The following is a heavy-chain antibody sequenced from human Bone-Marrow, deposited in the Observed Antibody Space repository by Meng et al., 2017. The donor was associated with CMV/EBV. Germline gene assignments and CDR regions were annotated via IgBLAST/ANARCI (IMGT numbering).Heavy chain of an antibody. CDR3: ATEGCSSSSCFTPNAFDV. CDR1: GFSFTNAW. J-gene: IGHJ3*01. V-gene: IGHV3-15*01. D-gene: IGHD2-2*02. CDR2: IKSKADGGTT. Sequence: GESLKISCAASGFSFTNAWRSWVRQAPGKGLEWVVSIKSKADGGTTEYAAPVKGRFTITRDDSRKTVYLQMNSLRTEDTAVYYCATEGCSSSSCFTPNAFDVWGQGTMVTVSS.